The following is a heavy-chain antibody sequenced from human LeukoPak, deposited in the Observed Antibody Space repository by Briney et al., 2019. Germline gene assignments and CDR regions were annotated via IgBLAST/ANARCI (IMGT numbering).Heavy chain of an antibody. D-gene: IGHD3-22*01. V-gene: IGHV3-30*04. J-gene: IGHJ4*02. Sequence: GGSLRRSCAASGFTFSSYAMHWVRQAPGEGLEWVAVISYDGSNKYYADSVKGRFTISRDNSKNTLYLQMNSLRAEDTAVYYCARDGDSSGYPYYWGQGTLVTVSS. CDR2: ISYDGSNK. CDR3: ARDGDSSGYPYY. CDR1: GFTFSSYA.